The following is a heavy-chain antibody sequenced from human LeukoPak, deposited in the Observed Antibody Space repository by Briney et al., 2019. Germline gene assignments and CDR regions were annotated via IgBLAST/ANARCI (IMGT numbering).Heavy chain of an antibody. Sequence: GGSLRLSYAASGFTFSSYAMHWVRQAPGKGLEWVAVISYDGSNKYYADSVKGRFTISRDNSKNTLYLQMNSLRAEDTAVYYCARASSLGELSPWFDPWGQGTLVTVSS. V-gene: IGHV3-30*01. CDR1: GFTFSSYA. J-gene: IGHJ5*02. CDR2: ISYDGSNK. D-gene: IGHD3-10*01. CDR3: ARASSLGELSPWFDP.